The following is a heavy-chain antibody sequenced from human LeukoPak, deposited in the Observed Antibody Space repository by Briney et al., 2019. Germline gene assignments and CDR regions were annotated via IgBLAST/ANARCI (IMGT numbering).Heavy chain of an antibody. V-gene: IGHV3-23*01. CDR1: GFTFSSYA. Sequence: PGGSLRLSCAASGFTFSSYAMSWVRQAPGKGLEWVSAISGSGGSTYYADSVKGRFTISRDNYKNTLYLQMNRLRAEDTAVYYCANSTTRVGATNFDYWGQGTLVNVSS. J-gene: IGHJ4*02. CDR2: ISGSGGST. D-gene: IGHD1-26*01. CDR3: ANSTTRVGATNFDY.